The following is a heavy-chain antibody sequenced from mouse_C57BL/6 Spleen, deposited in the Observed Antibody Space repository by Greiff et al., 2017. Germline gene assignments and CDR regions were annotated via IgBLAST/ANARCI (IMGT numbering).Heavy chain of an antibody. CDR3: ARWPLGGYFDD. Sequence: VQLQQSGAELVRPGTSVKVSCKASGYAFTNYLIEWVKQRPGQGLEWIGVINPGSGGTNYNEKFKGKATLTADKSSSTAYLQLSSLTSEDSAVYFCARWPLGGYFDDWGQGTTLTVSS. CDR2: INPGSGGT. V-gene: IGHV1-54*01. J-gene: IGHJ2*01. CDR1: GYAFTNYL. D-gene: IGHD3-3*01.